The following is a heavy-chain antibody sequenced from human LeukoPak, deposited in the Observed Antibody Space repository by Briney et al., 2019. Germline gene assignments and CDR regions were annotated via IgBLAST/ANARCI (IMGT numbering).Heavy chain of an antibody. CDR1: GGSISGYY. D-gene: IGHD3-10*01. V-gene: IGHV4-59*08. CDR2: IYYSGST. Sequence: SETLSLTCTVSGGSISGYYWSWLRQPPGKGLEWIGYIYYSGSTNYSPSLQSRVTISVDTSKNQFSLNLSSVTAADTAVYYCARYGSGTYPRFDYWGRGTLVTVSS. J-gene: IGHJ4*02. CDR3: ARYGSGTYPRFDY.